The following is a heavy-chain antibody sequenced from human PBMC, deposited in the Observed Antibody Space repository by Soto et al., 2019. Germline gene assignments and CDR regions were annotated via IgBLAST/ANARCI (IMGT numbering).Heavy chain of an antibody. CDR3: ARDGGPIVVVVAATPHDAFDI. V-gene: IGHV1-69*08. J-gene: IGHJ3*02. CDR1: GGTFSSYT. CDR2: IIPILGIA. Sequence: QVQLVQSGAEVKKPGSSVKVSCKASGGTFSSYTISWVRQAPGQGLEWMGRIIPILGIANYAQKFQGRVKITADKSTSTAYMELSSLRSEDTAVYYCARDGGPIVVVVAATPHDAFDIWGQGTMVTVSS. D-gene: IGHD2-15*01.